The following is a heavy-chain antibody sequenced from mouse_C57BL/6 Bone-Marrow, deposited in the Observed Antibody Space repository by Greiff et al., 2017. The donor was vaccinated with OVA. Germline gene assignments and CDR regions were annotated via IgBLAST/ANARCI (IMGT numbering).Heavy chain of an antibody. Sequence: EVMLVESGGGLVKPGGSLKLSCAASGFTFSSYAMSWVRQTPEKRLEWVATISDGGSYTYYPDNVKGRFTISRDNAKNNLYLQMSHLKSEDTAMYYCARDYGSSYLPFDYWGQGTTLTVSS. V-gene: IGHV5-4*01. CDR2: ISDGGSYT. CDR1: GFTFSSYA. D-gene: IGHD1-1*01. CDR3: ARDYGSSYLPFDY. J-gene: IGHJ2*01.